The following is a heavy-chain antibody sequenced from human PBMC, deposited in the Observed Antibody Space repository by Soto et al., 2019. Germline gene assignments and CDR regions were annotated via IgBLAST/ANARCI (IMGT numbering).Heavy chain of an antibody. CDR3: ARGNDFWRATDLVVGWFDP. V-gene: IGHV4-30-2*01. D-gene: IGHD3-3*01. Sequence: TLSLTCTVSGGSITSGGNSWSWIRQPPGEGLEWIGYIDHSGDTYYNPSLKSRVSISIDRSRNQFSLKLNSVTAADTAVYYCARGNDFWRATDLVVGWFDPWGQGTLVTVSS. J-gene: IGHJ5*02. CDR1: GGSITSGGNS. CDR2: IDHSGDT.